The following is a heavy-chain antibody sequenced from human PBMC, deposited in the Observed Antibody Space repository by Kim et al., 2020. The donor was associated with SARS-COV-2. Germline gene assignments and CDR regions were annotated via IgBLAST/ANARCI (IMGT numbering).Heavy chain of an antibody. CDR2: IYYTGST. Sequence: SETLSLTCTVSGGSIHSYYWSWIRQSPGKGLEWIGYIYYTGSTNYNPSLKSRVTISVDTSKNQFSLKLASVTAADTAVYYCARGHYVTRGYSNPFDPWGQGTLVTVSS. J-gene: IGHJ5*02. CDR1: GGSIHSYY. V-gene: IGHV4-59*13. D-gene: IGHD3-22*01. CDR3: ARGHYVTRGYSNPFDP.